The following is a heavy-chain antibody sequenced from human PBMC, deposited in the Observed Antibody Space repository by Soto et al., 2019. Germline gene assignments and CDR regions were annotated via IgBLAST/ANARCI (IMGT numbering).Heavy chain of an antibody. Sequence: QVQLVQSGAEVKKPGSSVKVSCKASGGTFSSYAISWVRQAPGQGLEWMGGIIPIFGTANYAQKFQGRVKITADEATSTAYMELSSLRSEDTAVYYCARGGYCSSTSCYLGASWFDPWGQGTLVTVSS. CDR1: GGTFSSYA. D-gene: IGHD2-2*01. V-gene: IGHV1-69*01. J-gene: IGHJ5*02. CDR3: ARGGYCSSTSCYLGASWFDP. CDR2: IIPIFGTA.